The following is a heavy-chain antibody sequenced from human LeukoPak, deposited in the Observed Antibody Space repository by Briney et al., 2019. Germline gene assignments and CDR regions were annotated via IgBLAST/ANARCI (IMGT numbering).Heavy chain of an antibody. J-gene: IGHJ4*02. D-gene: IGHD3-22*01. CDR2: IYYSGST. CDR3: ARLGTYYYDSSGYFDY. CDR1: GGSISSYY. Sequence: PSETLSLTCTVSGGSISSYYWSWIRQPPGKGLEWIGYIYYSGSTNYNPSLKSRVTISVDTSKNQFSLKLSSVTAADTAVYYCARLGTYYYDSSGYFDYWGQGTLVTVSS. V-gene: IGHV4-59*08.